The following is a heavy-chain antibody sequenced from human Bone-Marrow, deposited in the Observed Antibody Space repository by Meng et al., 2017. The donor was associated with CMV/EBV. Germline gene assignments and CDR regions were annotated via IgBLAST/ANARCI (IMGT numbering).Heavy chain of an antibody. V-gene: IGHV4-34*01. D-gene: IGHD2-2*01. CDR3: ARSSHSSTSGYYYYYGMDV. Sequence: GSLRLSCAVYGGSFSGYYWSWIRQPPGKGLEWIGEINHSGSTNYNPSLKSRVTISVDTSKNQFPLKLSSVTAADMAVYYCARSSHSSTSGYYYYYGMDVWGQGTTVTVSS. CDR2: INHSGST. J-gene: IGHJ6*02. CDR1: GGSFSGYY.